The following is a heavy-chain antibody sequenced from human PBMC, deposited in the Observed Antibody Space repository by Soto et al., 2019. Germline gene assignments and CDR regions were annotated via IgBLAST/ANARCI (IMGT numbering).Heavy chain of an antibody. D-gene: IGHD4-4*01. CDR2: IYHSGTT. CDR3: GRDDYSNYGGPGY. V-gene: IGHV4-30-4*01. Sequence: SETLSLSCSVSGDAITNDNFYWSWIRQPPGRGLQWIGYIYHSGTTYYNPSLESRVSISVDTSKNQFSLMLTSVSAADADVSYCGRDDYSNYGGPGYWGQGTRVTVSS. J-gene: IGHJ4*02. CDR1: GDAITNDNFY.